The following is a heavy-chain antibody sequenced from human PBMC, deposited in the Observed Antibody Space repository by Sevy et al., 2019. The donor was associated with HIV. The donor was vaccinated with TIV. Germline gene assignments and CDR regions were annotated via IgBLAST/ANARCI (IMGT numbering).Heavy chain of an antibody. V-gene: IGHV3-15*01. D-gene: IGHD3-22*01. CDR3: TSDPGYYDSSGYYYM. CDR2: IKSNTDGGTT. CDR1: GFTFNNAW. Sequence: GGCLRLSCAASGFTFNNAWMSWVRQAPGKGLERVGRIKSNTDGGTTDYAAPVKGRFTISRDDSKNTLFLQINSLKTVDAAVYYCTSDPGYYDSSGYYYMWGQGTLVIVSS. J-gene: IGHJ4*02.